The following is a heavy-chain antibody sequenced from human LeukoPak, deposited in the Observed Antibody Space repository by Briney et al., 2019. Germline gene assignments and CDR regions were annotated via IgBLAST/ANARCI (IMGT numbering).Heavy chain of an antibody. Sequence: GGSLRLSCAASGFSFNNYGMHWVRQAPGRGLEWVAMIPYDGSSEKYADFVKGRFTISRDNSKNTLYLQMNSLRDEDTALYNCAKPRVSIGSHFDYWGQGTLVTVSS. V-gene: IGHV3-30*18. CDR1: GFSFNNYG. J-gene: IGHJ4*02. CDR2: IPYDGSSE. CDR3: AKPRVSIGSHFDY. D-gene: IGHD2-15*01.